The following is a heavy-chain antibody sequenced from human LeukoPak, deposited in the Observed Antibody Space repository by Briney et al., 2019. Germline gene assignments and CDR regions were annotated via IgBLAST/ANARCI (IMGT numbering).Heavy chain of an antibody. V-gene: IGHV4-61*02. CDR2: IYTSGDT. J-gene: IGHJ5*02. D-gene: IGHD5-12*01. CDR1: RGSFSSRPYY. CDR3: ARVGPYIEVDP. Sequence: SETLSLTCTVSRGSFSSRPYYWSWIRQPAGKGLEWIGRIYTSGDTDYNPSLSSRVTISVDTSKNEFSLKLNALTASDTAIYYCARVGPYIEVDPWGQGTLVTVSS.